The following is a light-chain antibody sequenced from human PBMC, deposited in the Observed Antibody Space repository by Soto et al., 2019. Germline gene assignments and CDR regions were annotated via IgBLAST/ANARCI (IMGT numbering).Light chain of an antibody. V-gene: IGKV1-5*03. CDR2: KAS. Sequence: DIQMTQSPSCLSASVGERVTITCRASQSISTYLNWYQQKPGKAPKLLIYKASTLKSGVPSRFSGSGSGTEFTLTISSLQPDDFATYYCQHYNSYSEAFGQGTKVDIK. CDR1: QSISTY. J-gene: IGKJ1*01. CDR3: QHYNSYSEA.